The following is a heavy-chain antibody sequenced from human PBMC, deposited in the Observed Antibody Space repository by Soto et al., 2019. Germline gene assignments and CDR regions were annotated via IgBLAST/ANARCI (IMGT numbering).Heavy chain of an antibody. Sequence: LTCSVSGGSIIRYYWSWIRLAPGKGLEWIGQMYYSGSADYNPSLQSRVTLSVDTSKNQFSLKLSSVTAADTAVYYCARGYCSGGSCYSEWFDPWGQG. V-gene: IGHV4-59*01. CDR1: GGSIIRYY. CDR3: ARGYCSGGSCYSEWFDP. J-gene: IGHJ5*02. D-gene: IGHD2-15*01. CDR2: MYYSGSA.